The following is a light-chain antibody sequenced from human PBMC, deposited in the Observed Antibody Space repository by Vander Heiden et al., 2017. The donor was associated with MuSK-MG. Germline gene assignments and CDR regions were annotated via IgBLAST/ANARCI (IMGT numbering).Light chain of an antibody. V-gene: IGKV3-15*01. CDR3: QQNNNWPPFT. Sequence: EIVMTQSPATLSVSPGERATLSCRASQSVSSNLAWYQQKPGQAPRLLIYGASTRATGIPARFSGSGCGTEFTLTISSRQSEDFAVYYCQQNNNWPPFTFGGGTKVEIK. J-gene: IGKJ4*01. CDR1: QSVSSN. CDR2: GAS.